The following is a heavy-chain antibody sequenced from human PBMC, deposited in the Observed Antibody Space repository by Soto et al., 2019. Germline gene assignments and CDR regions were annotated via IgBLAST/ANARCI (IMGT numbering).Heavy chain of an antibody. CDR2: IIPIVGTP. V-gene: IGHV1-69*01. Sequence: QVQLVQSVAEVKKPASSLTVSCKASGDSFSSYASSWVRQAPGHGLEWIGRIIPIVGTPNNAQRVEGRVTITAAECTSTAYMELSRLRFTVTAVYYCATGANYYDTSALAYWGSGTLVTVS. CDR3: ATGANYYDTSALAY. CDR1: GDSFSSYA. D-gene: IGHD3-22*01. J-gene: IGHJ4*02.